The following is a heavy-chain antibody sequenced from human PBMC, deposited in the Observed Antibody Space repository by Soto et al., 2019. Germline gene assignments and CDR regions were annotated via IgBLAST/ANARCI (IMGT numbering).Heavy chain of an antibody. CDR3: ARHKSGSDWLDP. Sequence: SETLSLTCTVSGGSISDISYCWGWIRQPPGKGLQWIGCMFYSGATYYNPSLKNRVALSVDTSNNEFSLKLVSVTAPDTAVYYCARHKSGSDWLDPWGQGTLVTVSS. CDR2: MFYSGAT. J-gene: IGHJ5*02. D-gene: IGHD2-15*01. V-gene: IGHV4-39*01. CDR1: GGSISDISYC.